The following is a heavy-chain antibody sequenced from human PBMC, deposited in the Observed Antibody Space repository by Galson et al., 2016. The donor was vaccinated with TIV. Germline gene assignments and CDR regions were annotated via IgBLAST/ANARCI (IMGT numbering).Heavy chain of an antibody. V-gene: IGHV1-2*02. D-gene: IGHD3-16*02. CDR2: IDPNSGAT. Sequence: SVKVSCKASGYPFTDSWMHWVRQAPGEGLEWMGWIDPNSGATLYAQKFQGRVTMTRDTSTSTTYVELSRLTYDDTADYYCARGGVIRGLDFWGQGTLVTVSS. J-gene: IGHJ4*02. CDR3: ARGGVIRGLDF. CDR1: GYPFTDSW.